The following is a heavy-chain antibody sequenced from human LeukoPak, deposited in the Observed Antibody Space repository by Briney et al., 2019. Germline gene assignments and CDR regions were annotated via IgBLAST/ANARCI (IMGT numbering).Heavy chain of an antibody. CDR3: VRGTGY. V-gene: IGHV3-64D*06. Sequence: GGSLRLSCPDSGFTFSTCVMHWVRQAPGKGLEYVSAISSNGDNTYYADSVKGRFTISRDNSKNTLYLQMSSLRADDTAVYYCVRGTGYWGQGTLVTVSS. CDR2: ISSNGDNT. J-gene: IGHJ4*02. CDR1: GFTFSTCV.